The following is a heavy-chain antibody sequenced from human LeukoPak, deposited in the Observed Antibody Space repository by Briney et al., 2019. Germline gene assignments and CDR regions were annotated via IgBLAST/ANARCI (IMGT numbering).Heavy chain of an antibody. CDR1: GFTFSSYS. D-gene: IGHD6-13*01. CDR3: ASSSWPHY. CDR2: ISSSSSYI. J-gene: IGHJ4*02. V-gene: IGHV3-21*04. Sequence: GGSLRLSCAASGFTFSSYSMNWVRQAPGKGLEWVSSISSSSSYIYYADSVKGRFTISRDNSKNTLYLQMNSLRAEDTAVYYCASSSWPHYWGQGTLVTVSS.